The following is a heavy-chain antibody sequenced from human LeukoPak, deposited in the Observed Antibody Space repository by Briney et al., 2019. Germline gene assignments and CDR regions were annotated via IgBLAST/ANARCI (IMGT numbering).Heavy chain of an antibody. CDR1: GFTFSSYS. D-gene: IGHD2-21*01. V-gene: IGHV3-48*02. Sequence: GGSLRLSCTASGFTFSSYSMNWVRQAPGKGPEWLSYISWGSNVIYYADSVKGRFAISRDNAKSSLYLQMNSLRDEDTAVYYCARVWQDYSGVDYWGQGTLVTVSS. J-gene: IGHJ4*02. CDR3: ARVWQDYSGVDY. CDR2: ISWGSNVI.